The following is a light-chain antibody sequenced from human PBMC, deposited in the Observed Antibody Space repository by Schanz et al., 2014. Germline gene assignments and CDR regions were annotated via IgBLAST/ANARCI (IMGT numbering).Light chain of an antibody. Sequence: QSALTQPRSVSGSPGQSVTISCTGTSSDVGAYNDVSWYQQHPGKAPKLMIYDVNKRPSGVPDRFSGSKSGNTASLTISGLRPEDEADYHCCSYAGGYTVFGGGTKLTVL. CDR1: SSDVGAYND. CDR3: CSYAGGYTV. CDR2: DVN. V-gene: IGLV2-11*01. J-gene: IGLJ3*02.